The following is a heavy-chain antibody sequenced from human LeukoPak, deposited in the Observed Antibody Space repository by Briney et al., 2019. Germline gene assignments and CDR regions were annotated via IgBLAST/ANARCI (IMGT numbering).Heavy chain of an antibody. D-gene: IGHD3-9*01. J-gene: IGHJ6*02. Sequence: GGSLRLSCAASGFTFSSYGMHWVRQAPGKGLEWVAVIWYDGSNKYYADSVKGRFTISRDNSKNTLYLQMNSLRAEDTAVYYCARDEAGVLRYFDWLSRAYYYYYGMDVWGQGTTVTVSS. CDR3: ARDEAGVLRYFDWLSRAYYYYYGMDV. CDR1: GFTFSSYG. V-gene: IGHV3-33*01. CDR2: IWYDGSNK.